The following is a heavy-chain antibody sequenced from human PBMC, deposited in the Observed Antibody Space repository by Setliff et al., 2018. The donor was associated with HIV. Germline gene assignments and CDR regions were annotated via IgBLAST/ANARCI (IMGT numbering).Heavy chain of an antibody. D-gene: IGHD3-10*01. CDR1: GFTVSTNY. Sequence: GGSLRLSCAASGFTVSTNYMSWVRQAPGKGLEWVSIIYTGGSTYYAAPVKGRFTISRDDSKNTLYLQMNSLKSEDTAVYYCTTTLSLWFGAPFDYWGQGTLVTVSS. CDR3: TTTLSLWFGAPFDY. J-gene: IGHJ4*02. CDR2: IYTGGST. V-gene: IGHV3-66*01.